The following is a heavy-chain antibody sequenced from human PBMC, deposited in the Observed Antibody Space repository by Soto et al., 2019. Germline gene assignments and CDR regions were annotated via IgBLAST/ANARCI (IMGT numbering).Heavy chain of an antibody. CDR1: GDSVRNQY. Sequence: SETLSLTCTVSGDSVRNQYWSWIRRPPGRGLEWIGYINKSGSTNYNPSLKSRVTISVDTSKNQFSLKLSSVTAADTAVYYCARVLYYDSSGYYTFDYWGQGTLVTVSS. CDR3: ARVLYYDSSGYYTFDY. V-gene: IGHV4-4*09. D-gene: IGHD3-22*01. CDR2: INKSGST. J-gene: IGHJ4*02.